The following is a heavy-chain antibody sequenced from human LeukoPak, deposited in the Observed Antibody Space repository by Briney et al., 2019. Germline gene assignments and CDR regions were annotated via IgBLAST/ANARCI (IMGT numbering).Heavy chain of an antibody. D-gene: IGHD6-25*01. CDR1: GYSLRDYG. V-gene: IGHV1-18*01. CDR3: TREWSGFFEF. CDR2: ISGYNGDT. Sequence: ASVKVSCKASGYSLRDYGISWVRQAPGHGLEWMGWISGYNGDTNYAQKVQGRVTMTTDTSTNTGYMELRSLRSDDTAVYYCTREWSGFFEFWGQGTLVTVSS. J-gene: IGHJ4*02.